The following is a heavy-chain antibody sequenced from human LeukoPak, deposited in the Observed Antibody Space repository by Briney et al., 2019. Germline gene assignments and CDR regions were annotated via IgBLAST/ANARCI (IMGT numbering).Heavy chain of an antibody. V-gene: IGHV3-7*03. CDR1: GFSVSTSW. D-gene: IGHD6-13*01. CDR3: ARDLSSRDAY. J-gene: IGHJ4*02. Sequence: GGSLRLSCAASGFSVSTSWMGWVRQAPGKGLEWVASLQDDGSHQYYVDSAKGRFTISRENAKNSLFLQMSSLRVEDTAVYYCARDLSSRDAYWGQGTPVTVSS. CDR2: LQDDGSHQ.